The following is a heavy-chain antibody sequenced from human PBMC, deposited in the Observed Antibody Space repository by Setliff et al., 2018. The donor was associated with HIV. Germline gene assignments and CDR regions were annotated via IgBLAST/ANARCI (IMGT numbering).Heavy chain of an antibody. CDR3: SRVHSPLYYDILTGYLDY. D-gene: IGHD3-9*01. CDR1: GFTFGDYR. J-gene: IGHJ4*02. CDR2: IRSKAYGGTI. V-gene: IGHV3-49*04. Sequence: PGGSLRLSCTGSGFTFGDYRMNWVRQAPGKGLEWVGFIRSKAYGGTIEYAASVKGRFSISRDDSKSSAYLLMNSLKTEDTAVYYCSRVHSPLYYDILTGYLDYWGQGTLVTVPQ.